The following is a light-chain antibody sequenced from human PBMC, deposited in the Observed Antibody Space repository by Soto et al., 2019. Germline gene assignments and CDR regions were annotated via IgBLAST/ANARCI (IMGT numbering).Light chain of an antibody. CDR3: QTWGTGVWV. Sequence: QAVVTQSPSASASLGASVKLTCTLSSGYSNYAIAWHQQQPEKGPRYLMKVNSDGSHSKGDGIPDRFSGSSSGAERYLTISSLQSEDEADYYCQTWGTGVWVFGGGTKVTVL. CDR2: VNSDGSH. J-gene: IGLJ3*02. CDR1: SGYSNYA. V-gene: IGLV4-69*02.